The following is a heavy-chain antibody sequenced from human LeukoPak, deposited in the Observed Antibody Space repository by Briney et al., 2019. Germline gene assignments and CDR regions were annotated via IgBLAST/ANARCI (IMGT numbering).Heavy chain of an antibody. D-gene: IGHD3-22*01. CDR1: GYTFSDYY. J-gene: IGHJ4*02. CDR2: INPDSGGT. V-gene: IGHV1-2*02. Sequence: ASVKVSCKASGYTFSDYYMHWVRQAPGQGLEWMGWINPDSGGTKYAQKFQDRVTMTRDTSISTAYMELSRLRSDDTAVYYCARDLFTMIVVVQLGYWGQGTLVTVSS. CDR3: ARDLFTMIVVVQLGY.